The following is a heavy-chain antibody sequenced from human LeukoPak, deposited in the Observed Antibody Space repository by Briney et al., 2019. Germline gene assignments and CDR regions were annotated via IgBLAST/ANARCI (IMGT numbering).Heavy chain of an antibody. V-gene: IGHV3-23*01. CDR1: GVTLSSYA. CDR3: AKFEGYTWNRAFDY. D-gene: IGHD1-20*01. CDR2: ISSSGSGGNT. J-gene: IGHJ4*02. Sequence: GGSLRLSCAASGVTLSSYAMSWAHQAPGKGLEWVSGISSSGSGGNTYYADSVKGRFTISRDNSKSTLYLQMNSLRAEDTAVYYCAKFEGYTWNRAFDYWGQGTLVTVSS.